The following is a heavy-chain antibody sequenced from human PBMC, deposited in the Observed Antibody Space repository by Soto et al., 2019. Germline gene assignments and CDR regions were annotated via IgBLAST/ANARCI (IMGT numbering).Heavy chain of an antibody. CDR1: GFTFNNFA. Sequence: PGGALRLASSASGFTFNNFAMHWVRQAPGKGLEWVAFISYDGTYKYYADSVRGRFTVYRDNSKSTLFLQMNSLKFEDTAVYVCANEVDVAFSSLQYGMDVWGQGTTVTVSS. J-gene: IGHJ6*02. CDR2: ISYDGTYK. CDR3: ANEVDVAFSSLQYGMDV. D-gene: IGHD5-12*01. V-gene: IGHV3-30*14.